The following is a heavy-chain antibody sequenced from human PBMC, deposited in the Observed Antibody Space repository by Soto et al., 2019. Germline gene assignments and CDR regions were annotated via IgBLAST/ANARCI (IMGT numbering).Heavy chain of an antibody. CDR1: GFTFDDYA. D-gene: IGHD3-10*01. CDR3: AKDRRYYGSGSGGAWYGMDF. Sequence: EVQLVESGGGLVQPGRSLRLSCAASGFTFDDYAMHWVRQAPGKGLEWVSGISWNSGSIGYADSVKGRFTISRDNATNSLYLQMNSLRAEDTALYYCAKDRRYYGSGSGGAWYGMDFWGQGTTVTVSS. V-gene: IGHV3-9*01. CDR2: ISWNSGSI. J-gene: IGHJ6*02.